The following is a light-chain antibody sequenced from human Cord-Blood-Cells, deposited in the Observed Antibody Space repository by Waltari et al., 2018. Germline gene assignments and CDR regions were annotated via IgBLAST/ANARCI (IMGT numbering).Light chain of an antibody. CDR1: QSLLHSNGYNY. CDR2: LGS. Sequence: DIVMTQSPLSLPVTPGEPASISCRSSQSLLHSNGYNYLVWYLQKPGQSPQLLIYLGSNRASGGPDRFSGSGSGTDFTLKISRVEAEDVGVYYCMQALQTPRSFGQGTKLEIK. J-gene: IGKJ2*03. CDR3: MQALQTPRS. V-gene: IGKV2-28*01.